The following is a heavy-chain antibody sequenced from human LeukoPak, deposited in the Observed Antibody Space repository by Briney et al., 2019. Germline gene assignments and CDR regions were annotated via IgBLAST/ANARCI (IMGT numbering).Heavy chain of an antibody. D-gene: IGHD3-22*01. CDR2: IYYTGST. CDR1: GGSITNYY. J-gene: IGHJ4*02. V-gene: IGHV4-59*01. CDR3: ASSLADYDSSGYRYYFDY. Sequence: SETLSLTCTVSGGSITNYYWDWIRQPPGKGLEWIGNIYYTGSTNYNPSLKSRVTISGDTSKRQFSLKLSSVTAADTAVYYCASSLADYDSSGYRYYFDYWGQGTLVTVSS.